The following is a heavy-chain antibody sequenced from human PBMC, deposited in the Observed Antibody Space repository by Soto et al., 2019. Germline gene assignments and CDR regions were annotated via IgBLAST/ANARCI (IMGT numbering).Heavy chain of an antibody. Sequence: PGGSLRLSCATSGFTFSNYWMSWVRQAPGKGLEWVANIKPDGSERYYVDSVKDRFTLSRDNAKNSLYLQMNSLRAEDTAVYYCATDSGTSDYWGQGTLVTVSS. V-gene: IGHV3-7*01. J-gene: IGHJ4*02. CDR1: GFTFSNYW. CDR2: IKPDGSER. D-gene: IGHD1-1*01. CDR3: ATDSGTSDY.